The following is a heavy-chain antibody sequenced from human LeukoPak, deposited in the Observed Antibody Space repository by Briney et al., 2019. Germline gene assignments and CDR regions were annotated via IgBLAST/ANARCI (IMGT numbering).Heavy chain of an antibody. J-gene: IGHJ6*02. CDR2: INPNSGGT. CDR1: GYTFTGYY. CDR3: AREGITIFGEPYYYGMDV. D-gene: IGHD3-3*01. Sequence: ASVKVSCKASGYTFTGYYMHWVRQAPGQGLEWMGWINPNSGGTSYAQKFQGRVTMTRDTSTSAVYMELSSLRSEDTAVYYCAREGITIFGEPYYYGMDVWGQGTTVTVSS. V-gene: IGHV1-2*02.